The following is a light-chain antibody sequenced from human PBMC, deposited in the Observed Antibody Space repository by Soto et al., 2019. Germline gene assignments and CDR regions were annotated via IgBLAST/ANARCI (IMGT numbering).Light chain of an antibody. CDR1: QTLNNY. Sequence: DIKMNQSPSSLSATVGERVTLTCRASQTLNNYLTWFQQKPGKAPRVLIYAASTWQSGVPARFSGSGSGTDFTLTISSLQPEDVATYYCQRYGIAPWAFGQGTKVDIK. CDR2: AAS. CDR3: QRYGIAPWA. J-gene: IGKJ1*01. V-gene: IGKV1-27*01.